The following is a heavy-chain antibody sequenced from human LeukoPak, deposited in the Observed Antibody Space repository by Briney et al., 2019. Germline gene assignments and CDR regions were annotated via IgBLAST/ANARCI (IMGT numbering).Heavy chain of an antibody. D-gene: IGHD3-9*01. CDR2: ISSSSSTI. J-gene: IGHJ4*02. CDR3: AKSYYDILTGSSAPFDY. Sequence: PGGSLRLSRAASGFTPSSYSMNWVRQAPGKGLEWVSYISSSSSTIYYADSVKGRFTISRDNAKNSLYLQMNSLRAEDTAVYYCAKSYYDILTGSSAPFDYWGQGTLVTVSS. CDR1: GFTPSSYS. V-gene: IGHV3-48*01.